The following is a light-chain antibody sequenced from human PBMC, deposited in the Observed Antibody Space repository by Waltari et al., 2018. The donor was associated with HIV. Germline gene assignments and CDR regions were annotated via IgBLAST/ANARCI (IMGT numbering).Light chain of an antibody. CDR1: HSNIGNNA. Sequence: QSVLTQPPSLSEAPRQRVTISCSGSHSNIGNNAVNWYQQLPGKTPKLLIYYNDLLPSGVSDRFSGSRSGTSASLAISGLQSEDEAHYYCASWDDRLNGWVVGGGTQLTVL. CDR3: ASWDDRLNGWV. CDR2: YND. V-gene: IGLV1-36*01. J-gene: IGLJ3*02.